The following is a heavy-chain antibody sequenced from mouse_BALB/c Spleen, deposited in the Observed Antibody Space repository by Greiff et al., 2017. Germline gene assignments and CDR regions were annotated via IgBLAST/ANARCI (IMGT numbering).Heavy chain of an antibody. D-gene: IGHD2-14*01. CDR1: GFSLTSYG. CDR3: ARDRDRYGPYYAMDY. CDR2: IWAGGST. J-gene: IGHJ4*01. V-gene: IGHV2-9*02. Sequence: QVQLQQSGPGLVAPSQSLSITCTVSGFSLTSYGVHWVRQPPGKGLEWLGVIWAGGSTNYNSALMSRLSISKDNSKSQVFLKMNSLQTDDTAMYYCARDRDRYGPYYAMDYWGQGTSVTVSS.